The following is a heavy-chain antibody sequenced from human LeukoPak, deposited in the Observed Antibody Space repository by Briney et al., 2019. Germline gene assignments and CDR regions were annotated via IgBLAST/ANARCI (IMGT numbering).Heavy chain of an antibody. CDR2: IYYSGST. CDR1: GGSISSSSYY. D-gene: IGHD3-22*01. CDR3: INYDSSGYYFPTIDY. Sequence: SETLSLTCTVSGGSISSSSYYWGWIRQPPGKGLPWIGSIYYSGSTYYNPSLKSRVTISVDTSKNQFSLKLSSVTAADTAVYYCINYDSSGYYFPTIDYWGQGTLVTVSS. J-gene: IGHJ4*02. V-gene: IGHV4-39*01.